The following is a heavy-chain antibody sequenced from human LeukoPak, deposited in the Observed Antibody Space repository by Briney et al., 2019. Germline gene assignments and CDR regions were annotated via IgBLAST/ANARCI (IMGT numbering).Heavy chain of an antibody. CDR3: VRNLAVAGTCFDS. V-gene: IGHV3-23*01. D-gene: IGHD6-19*01. J-gene: IGHJ4*02. CDR2: ISGSGGDT. CDR1: GFTFSTYA. Sequence: PGGSLRLSCAASGFTFSTYAMTWVRQAPGKGLEWVSAISGSGGDTFCADSVRGRFTISRDNSKSTLYLQMNSLRAEDTALYYCVRNLAVAGTCFDSWGQGTLVTVSS.